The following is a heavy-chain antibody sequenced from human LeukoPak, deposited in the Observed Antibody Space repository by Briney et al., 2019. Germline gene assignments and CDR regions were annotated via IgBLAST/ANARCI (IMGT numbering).Heavy chain of an antibody. V-gene: IGHV4-34*01. Sequence: SETLSLTCAVYGGSFSGYYWSWIRQPPGKGLEWIGEINHSGSTYYNPSLKSRVTISVDTSKNQFSLKLSSVTAADTAVYYCARDQMLFRSGRGLGYSYYYMDVWGKGTTVTVSS. CDR3: ARDQMLFRSGRGLGYSYYYMDV. CDR1: GGSFSGYY. J-gene: IGHJ6*03. D-gene: IGHD3-10*01. CDR2: INHSGST.